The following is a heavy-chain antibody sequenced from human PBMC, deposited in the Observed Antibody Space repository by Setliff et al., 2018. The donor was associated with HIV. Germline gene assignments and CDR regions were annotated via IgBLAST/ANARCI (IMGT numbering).Heavy chain of an antibody. CDR2: INPTGGNT. CDR3: ARGHDYGGNDFFDH. V-gene: IGHV1-46*01. CDR1: GYTFTANS. Sequence: KVSCKASGYTFTANSIHWVRQAPGQGLEWMGVINPTGGNTEYAQKFQGRVTFTRDTSTRTVYMELSSLAYEDTAVYYCARGHDYGGNDFFDHWGQGTLVTVSS. J-gene: IGHJ4*02. D-gene: IGHD3-10*01.